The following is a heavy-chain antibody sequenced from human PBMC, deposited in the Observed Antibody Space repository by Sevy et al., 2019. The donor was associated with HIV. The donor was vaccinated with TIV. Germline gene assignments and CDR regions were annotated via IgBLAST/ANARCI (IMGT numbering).Heavy chain of an antibody. J-gene: IGHJ6*02. CDR1: GYTFTSYG. D-gene: IGHD3-16*02. CDR2: ISAYNGNT. CDR3: AGMYYDYGWGSYRISYYYGMDV. V-gene: IGHV1-18*01. Sequence: ASVKVSCKASGYTFTSYGISWVRQAPGQGLEWMGWISAYNGNTNYAQKLQGRVTMTTDTSTSTAYMELRSLRSYDTAVYYGAGMYYDYGWGSYRISYYYGMDVWGQGTTVTVSS.